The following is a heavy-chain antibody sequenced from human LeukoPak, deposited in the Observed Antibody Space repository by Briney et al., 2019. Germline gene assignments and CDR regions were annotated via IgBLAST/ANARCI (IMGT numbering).Heavy chain of an antibody. CDR2: IIPIFGTA. D-gene: IGHD3-10*01. CDR3: ARGFPHYYGSGSSYYYYYYGMDV. J-gene: IGHJ6*04. CDR1: GGTFSSYA. V-gene: IGHV1-69*06. Sequence: SVKVSCKASGGTFSSYAISWVRQAPGQGLEWMGGIIPIFGTANYAQKFQGRVTITADKSTSTAYMELSSLRSEDTAVYYCARGFPHYYGSGSSYYYYYYGMDVWGKGTTVTVSS.